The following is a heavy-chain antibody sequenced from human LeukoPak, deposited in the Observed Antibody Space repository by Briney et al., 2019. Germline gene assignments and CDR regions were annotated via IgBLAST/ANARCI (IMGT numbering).Heavy chain of an antibody. CDR1: GFTFSSYG. Sequence: PGGSLRLSCAASGFTFSSYGMHWVRQAPGKGLEWVAVIWYDGSNKYYADSVKGRFTTSRDNSKNTLYLQMNSLRAEDTAVYYCARAYGGNRLDYWGQGTLVTVSS. D-gene: IGHD4-23*01. CDR3: ARAYGGNRLDY. V-gene: IGHV3-33*01. J-gene: IGHJ4*02. CDR2: IWYDGSNK.